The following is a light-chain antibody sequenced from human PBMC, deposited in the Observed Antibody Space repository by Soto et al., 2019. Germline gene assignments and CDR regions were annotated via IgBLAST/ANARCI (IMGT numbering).Light chain of an antibody. V-gene: IGKV1-27*01. CDR1: QGISNY. J-gene: IGKJ2*01. Sequence: DIQMTQSPSSLSASVGDRVTITCRASQGISNYLAWYQQKPGKVPKLLIYAASTLQSGVPSRFSGSGSGTDFTLTISSLQPEDGATYYCQKYNSPTHTLGQGTKREIK. CDR3: QKYNSPTHT. CDR2: AAS.